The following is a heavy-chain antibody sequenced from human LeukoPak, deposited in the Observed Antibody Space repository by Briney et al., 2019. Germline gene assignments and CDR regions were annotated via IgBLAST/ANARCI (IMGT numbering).Heavy chain of an antibody. CDR2: INPNSGGT. D-gene: IGHD3-16*02. V-gene: IGHV1-2*02. Sequence: GASVKVSCKASGYTFTGYYMHWVRQSPGQGLEWMGWINPNSGGTNYAQKFQGRVTMTRDTSISTAYMELSRLRSDDTAVYYCATEEIPRYGYVWGSYRRPIDYWGQGTLVTVSS. J-gene: IGHJ4*02. CDR1: GYTFTGYY. CDR3: ATEEIPRYGYVWGSYRRPIDY.